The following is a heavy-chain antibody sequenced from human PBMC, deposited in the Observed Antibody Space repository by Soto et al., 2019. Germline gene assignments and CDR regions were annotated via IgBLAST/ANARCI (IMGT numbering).Heavy chain of an antibody. CDR3: ARGGNDFWSGNDY. CDR1: GGSISSGDYY. CDR2: IYYSGST. Sequence: SETLSLTWTVSGGSISSGDYYWSWIRQPPGKGLEWIGYIYYSGSTYYNPSLKSRVTISVDTSKNQFSLKLSSVTAADTAVYYCARGGNDFWSGNDYWGQGTLVTVSS. V-gene: IGHV4-30-4*01. J-gene: IGHJ4*02. D-gene: IGHD3-3*01.